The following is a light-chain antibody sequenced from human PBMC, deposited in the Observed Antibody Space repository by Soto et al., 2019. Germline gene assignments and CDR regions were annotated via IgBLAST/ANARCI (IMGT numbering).Light chain of an antibody. Sequence: GDRVTITCRASQSISSWLAWYQQKPGKAPKLLIYDASSLESGVPSRFSGSGSGTEFTLTISSLQPDDFATYYCKQYNPFGPGTRVDTK. CDR3: KQYNP. CDR1: QSISSW. CDR2: DAS. V-gene: IGKV1-5*01. J-gene: IGKJ3*01.